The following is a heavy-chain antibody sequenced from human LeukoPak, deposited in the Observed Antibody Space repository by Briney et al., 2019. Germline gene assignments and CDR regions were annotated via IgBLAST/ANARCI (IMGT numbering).Heavy chain of an antibody. J-gene: IGHJ6*03. CDR2: IYYSGTT. CDR1: GGSIGSYY. CDR3: ARTTEGGYSYGYFYYHYMDV. Sequence: SETLSLTCTVSGGSIGSYYWSWIRQPPGKGLEWIGYIYYSGTTNYNPSLKSRVFMSIDTSNSRFSLKLSSVTAADTAVYYCARTTEGGYSYGYFYYHYMDVWGKGTTVTISS. D-gene: IGHD5-18*01. V-gene: IGHV4-59*01.